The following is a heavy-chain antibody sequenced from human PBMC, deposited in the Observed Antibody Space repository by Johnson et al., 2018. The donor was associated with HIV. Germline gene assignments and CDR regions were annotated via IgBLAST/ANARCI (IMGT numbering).Heavy chain of an antibody. D-gene: IGHD3-22*01. V-gene: IGHV3-23*04. CDR1: GFTFSSYA. CDR2: ISGSGGST. Sequence: VQLVESGGGLVQPGGSLRLSCAASGFTFSSYAMSWVRQAPGKGLEWVSAISGSGGSTYYADSVKGRFTISRDNSKNTLYLHMNSLRAEDTVVYYCARGRAYYYDSSGDAFDIWGQGTMVTVSS. J-gene: IGHJ3*02. CDR3: ARGRAYYYDSSGDAFDI.